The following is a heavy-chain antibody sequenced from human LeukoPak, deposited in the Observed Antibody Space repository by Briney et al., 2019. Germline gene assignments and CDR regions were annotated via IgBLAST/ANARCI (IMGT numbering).Heavy chain of an antibody. CDR2: IYTSGST. J-gene: IGHJ3*02. V-gene: IGHV4-4*07. CDR3: ASISATEAFDI. CDR1: GGSISSYY. Sequence: PSETLSLTCTVSGGSISSYYWSWIRQPAGKGLEWIGRIYTSGSTNYNPSLKSRVTMSVDTSKHQFSLKLSSVTAADTAVYYCASISATEAFDIWGQGTMVTVSS. D-gene: IGHD2-15*01.